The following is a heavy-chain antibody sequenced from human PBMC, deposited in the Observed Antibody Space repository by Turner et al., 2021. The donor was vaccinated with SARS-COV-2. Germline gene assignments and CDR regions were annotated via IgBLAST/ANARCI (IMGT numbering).Heavy chain of an antibody. CDR1: GGTFSTST. Sequence: QVQLVLSGAEVKKPGSSVTVSCKASGGTFSTSTISWVRQAPGQGLEWRGRIIPILGITTYAQKFQGRVTITADKSTSTAYMELSSLRAEDTAVYYCARDEEGIAAAYYYAMDVWGQGTTVTVSS. D-gene: IGHD6-13*01. V-gene: IGHV1-69*04. J-gene: IGHJ6*02. CDR2: IIPILGIT. CDR3: ARDEEGIAAAYYYAMDV.